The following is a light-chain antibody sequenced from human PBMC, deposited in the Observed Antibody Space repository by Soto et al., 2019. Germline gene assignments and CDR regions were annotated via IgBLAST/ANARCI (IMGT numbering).Light chain of an antibody. CDR2: SNN. CDR1: SSNIGSNT. J-gene: IGLJ2*01. CDR3: AAWDASLNGHVV. V-gene: IGLV1-44*01. Sequence: QSVLPQPPSASGTPGQRVTIPGSGSSSNIGSNTVNWYQQLPGTAPKLLIYSNNQRPSGVPDLFSGSKSGTSAALAIRGLQSEDESDYSRAAWDASLNGHVVVGGGTKLTVL.